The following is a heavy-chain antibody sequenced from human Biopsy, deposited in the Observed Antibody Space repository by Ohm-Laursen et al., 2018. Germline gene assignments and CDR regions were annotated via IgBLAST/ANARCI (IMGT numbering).Heavy chain of an antibody. CDR3: LRDGGSSWIQQAIEPLEI. Sequence: VSVKVSCKASSSYTFIGYYIHWVRQAPGQGLEWMGWINCNSGATQYAQKFQGRVTMTRQTSIRTAYLDVMFDDTAVYYCLRDGGSSWIQQAIEPLEIWGQGTLITVSS. CDR1: SSYTFIGYY. D-gene: IGHD5-18*01. V-gene: IGHV1-2*02. J-gene: IGHJ3*02. CDR2: INCNSGAT.